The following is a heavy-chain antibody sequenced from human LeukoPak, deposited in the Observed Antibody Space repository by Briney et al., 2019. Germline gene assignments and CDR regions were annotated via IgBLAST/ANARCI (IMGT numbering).Heavy chain of an antibody. J-gene: IGHJ4*02. CDR2: ITNDGSST. CDR1: GFTFRNYA. V-gene: IGHV3-23*01. CDR3: AKDHLPFNY. Sequence: GGSLRLSCAASGFTFRNYAMSWVRQAPGKGLVWVSRITNDGSSTTYADSVKGRFTISRDNSKNTPYLQMNSLRAEDTAVYYCAKDHLPFNYWGQGTLVTVSS.